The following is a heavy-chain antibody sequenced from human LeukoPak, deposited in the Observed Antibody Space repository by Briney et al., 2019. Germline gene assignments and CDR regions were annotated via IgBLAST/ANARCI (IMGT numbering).Heavy chain of an antibody. D-gene: IGHD3-9*01. J-gene: IGHJ4*02. V-gene: IGHV3-30*02. CDR2: IRYDGSNK. Sequence: GGSLRLSCAASEFTFSSYGMHWVRQAPGKGLEWVTFIRYDGSNKYYADSVKGRFTISRDNARNSLSLQMNSLTAEDTAVYYCASPGSISTGGPIWGQGSLVTVSS. CDR3: ASPGSISTGGPI. CDR1: EFTFSSYG.